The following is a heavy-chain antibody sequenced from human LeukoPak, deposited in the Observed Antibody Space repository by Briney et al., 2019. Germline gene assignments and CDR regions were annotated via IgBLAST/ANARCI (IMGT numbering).Heavy chain of an antibody. J-gene: IGHJ4*02. CDR3: ARVEGFCGGDCYWGYGDY. V-gene: IGHV5-51*01. D-gene: IGHD2-21*01. Sequence: GESLKISCKGSGYSFTTYWIGWVRQMPGKGLEWMGIIYPGDSDTRYSPSFQGQVTISADKSISTAYLQWGSLKASDTAMYYCARVEGFCGGDCYWGYGDYWGQGTLVTVSS. CDR1: GYSFTTYW. CDR2: IYPGDSDT.